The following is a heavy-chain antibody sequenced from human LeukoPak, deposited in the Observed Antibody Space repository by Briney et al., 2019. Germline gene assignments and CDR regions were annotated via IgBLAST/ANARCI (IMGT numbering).Heavy chain of an antibody. CDR1: GDSISSSSYY. V-gene: IGHV4-39*02. Sequence: SETLSLTCTVSGDSISSSSYYWGWIRQPPGKGLEWIGSMYYSGSTYYKPSLKSRVTISVDTSKNQFSLKLSSVTAADTAVYYCARERAVTTYYYFDYWGQGTLVTVSS. D-gene: IGHD4-17*01. J-gene: IGHJ4*02. CDR2: MYYSGST. CDR3: ARERAVTTYYYFDY.